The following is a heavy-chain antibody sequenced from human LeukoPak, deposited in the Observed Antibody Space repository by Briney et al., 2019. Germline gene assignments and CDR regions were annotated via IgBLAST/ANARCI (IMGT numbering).Heavy chain of an antibody. CDR3: AQGGAPNLADY. Sequence: PGASLRLSCAASGFSVSTVFMSWVRQAPGKRLEWVSIIYNTGDTYYADSRRGRFTISRDNSKNTLYLQINSLRADDTAVYYCAQGGAPNLADYWGPGTLVTVSS. J-gene: IGHJ4*02. V-gene: IGHV3-53*01. D-gene: IGHD4/OR15-4a*01. CDR1: GFSVSTVF. CDR2: IYNTGDT.